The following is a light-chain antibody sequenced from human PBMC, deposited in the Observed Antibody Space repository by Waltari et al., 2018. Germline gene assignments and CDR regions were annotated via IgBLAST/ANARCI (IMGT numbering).Light chain of an antibody. CDR2: DTS. J-gene: IGKJ4*01. V-gene: IGKV3-11*01. CDR3: QRRRDWPLT. Sequence: DIVLTQSPAILSLSTGERASLSSRASQSVTNYLAWYQQKPGQSPRLLNYDTSRSATGIPARFSGSAFGTDFTLTISSLEPEDFAVYYCQRRRDWPLTFGGGTKVDIK. CDR1: QSVTNY.